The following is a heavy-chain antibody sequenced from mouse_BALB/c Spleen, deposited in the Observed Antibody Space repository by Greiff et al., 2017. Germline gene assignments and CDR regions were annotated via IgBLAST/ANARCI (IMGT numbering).Heavy chain of an antibody. Sequence: EVHLVESGGGLVKPGGSLKLSCAASGFTFSSYAMSWVRQTPEKRLEWVASISSGGSTYYPDSVKGRFTISRDNARNILYLQMSSLRSEDTAMYYCARRGYYYDAMDYWGQGTSVTVSS. CDR1: GFTFSSYA. CDR3: ARRGYYYDAMDY. V-gene: IGHV5-6-5*01. CDR2: ISSGGST. D-gene: IGHD1-1*01. J-gene: IGHJ4*01.